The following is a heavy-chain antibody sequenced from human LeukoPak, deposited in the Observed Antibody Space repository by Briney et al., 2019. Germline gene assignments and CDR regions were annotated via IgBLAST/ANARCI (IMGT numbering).Heavy chain of an antibody. D-gene: IGHD6-19*01. CDR1: GFTFSSYS. V-gene: IGHV3-21*04. Sequence: GGSLRLSCAASGFTFSSYSMNWVRQAPGKGLEWVSSISSSSSYIYYADSVKGRFTISRDNSKNTLYLQMNSLRAEDTAVYYCAKAPPRGWLGRGWDYWGQGTLVTVSS. CDR2: ISSSSSYI. CDR3: AKAPPRGWLGRGWDY. J-gene: IGHJ4*02.